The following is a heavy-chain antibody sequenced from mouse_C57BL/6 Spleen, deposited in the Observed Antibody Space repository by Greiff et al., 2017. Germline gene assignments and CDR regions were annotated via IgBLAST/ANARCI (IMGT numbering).Heavy chain of an antibody. Sequence: EVKLVESGGGLVKPGGSLKLSCAASGFTFSDYGMHWVRQAPEKGLEWVAYISSGSSTIYYADTVKGRFTISRDNAKNTLFLQMTSLRSEDTAMYYCARERIYYGNYWYFDVWGTGTTVT. V-gene: IGHV5-17*01. D-gene: IGHD2-1*01. CDR3: ARERIYYGNYWYFDV. J-gene: IGHJ1*03. CDR1: GFTFSDYG. CDR2: ISSGSSTI.